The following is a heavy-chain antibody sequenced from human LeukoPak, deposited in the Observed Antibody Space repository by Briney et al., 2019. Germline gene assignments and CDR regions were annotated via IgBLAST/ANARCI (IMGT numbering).Heavy chain of an antibody. CDR1: GGSISSYY. CDR3: ARSGYSDYDDAFDI. CDR2: INTSGST. D-gene: IGHD5-12*01. V-gene: IGHV4-4*07. Sequence: SETLSLTCTVSGGSISSYYWSWIRQPAGKGLEWIGHINTSGSTNYNPSLKSRVTMSVDTSKNQFSLKLSSVTAEDTAVYYCARSGYSDYDDAFDIWGQGTMVTVSS. J-gene: IGHJ3*02.